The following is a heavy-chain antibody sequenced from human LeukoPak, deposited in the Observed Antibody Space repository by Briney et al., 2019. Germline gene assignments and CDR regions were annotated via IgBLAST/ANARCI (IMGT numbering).Heavy chain of an antibody. D-gene: IGHD4-17*01. V-gene: IGHV3-21*01. J-gene: IGHJ4*02. CDR2: ISSSSSYI. CDR3: ARDTGTTVTTYFDY. CDR1: GFTFSSYS. Sequence: GGSLRLSCAASGFTFSSYSMNWVRQAPGKGLEWASSISSSSSYIYYADSVKGRFTISRDNAKNSLYLQMNSLRAEDTAVYYCARDTGTTVTTYFDYWGQGTLVTVSS.